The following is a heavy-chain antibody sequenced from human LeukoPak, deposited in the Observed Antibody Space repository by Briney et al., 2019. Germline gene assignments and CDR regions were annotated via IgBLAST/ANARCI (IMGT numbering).Heavy chain of an antibody. J-gene: IGHJ4*02. D-gene: IGHD1-1*01. V-gene: IGHV1-46*01. CDR1: GYIFTTYY. CDR3: ARVGGTGATADN. Sequence: ASVKVSCKASGYIFTTYYMHWLRQAPGQGPEWMGIINPRGGSTDYAQKFQGRVTMTSDTSTSTVYMELKSLRSEDTAVYFCARVGGTGATADNWGQGTLVTVSS. CDR2: INPRGGST.